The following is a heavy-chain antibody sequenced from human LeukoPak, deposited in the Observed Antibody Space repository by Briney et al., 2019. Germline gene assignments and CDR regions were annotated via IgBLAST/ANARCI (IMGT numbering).Heavy chain of an antibody. CDR1: GFTFSDYY. CDR3: AREPYYDFWSGYYPGDY. Sequence: TGGSLRLSCAASGFTFSDYYMSWIRQAPGKGLVWVSRINSDGSSTSYADSVKGRFTISRDNAKNTLYLQMNSLRAEDTAVYYCAREPYYDFWSGYYPGDYWGQGTLVTVSS. V-gene: IGHV3-74*01. J-gene: IGHJ4*02. CDR2: INSDGSST. D-gene: IGHD3-3*01.